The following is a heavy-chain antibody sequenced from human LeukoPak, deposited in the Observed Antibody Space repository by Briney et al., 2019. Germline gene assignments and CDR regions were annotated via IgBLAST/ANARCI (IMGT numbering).Heavy chain of an antibody. D-gene: IGHD6-19*01. CDR1: GFTFSSYS. J-gene: IGHJ4*02. Sequence: GGSLRLSCAASGFTFSSYSMNWVRQAPGKGLEWVSSISSSSSYIYYADSVKGRFTISRDNAKNSLYLQMNGLRAEDTGVYYCARGGRPYRSGGGDYFDYWGQGTLVTVSS. V-gene: IGHV3-21*01. CDR2: ISSSSSYI. CDR3: ARGGRPYRSGGGDYFDY.